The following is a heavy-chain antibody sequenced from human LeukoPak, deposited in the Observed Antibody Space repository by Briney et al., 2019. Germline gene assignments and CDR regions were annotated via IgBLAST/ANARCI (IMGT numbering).Heavy chain of an antibody. D-gene: IGHD6-13*01. CDR2: IKQDGSEK. J-gene: IGHJ4*02. CDR3: ARDEGGIAARYDY. CDR1: GFTVSSNY. Sequence: PGGSLRLSCAASGFTVSSNYMSWVRQAPGEGLEWVANIKQDGSEKYYVDSVKGRFTISRDNAKNSLYLQMNSLRAEDTAVYYCARDEGGIAARYDYWGQGTLVTVSS. V-gene: IGHV3-7*01.